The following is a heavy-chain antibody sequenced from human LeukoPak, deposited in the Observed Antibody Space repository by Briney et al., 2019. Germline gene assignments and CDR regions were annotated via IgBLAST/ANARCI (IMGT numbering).Heavy chain of an antibody. Sequence: SETLSLTCSVSGFSISGGYYWGWLRQPPGKGLEWLGSIYHSGKTDYNPSLKSRVTISVDTAKNKFFLRLGSVTAADTAVYYCARHNTGAHYFDYWGQGTLVTVSS. CDR2: IYHSGKT. D-gene: IGHD7-27*01. CDR3: ARHNTGAHYFDY. V-gene: IGHV4-38-2*02. J-gene: IGHJ4*02. CDR1: GFSISGGYY.